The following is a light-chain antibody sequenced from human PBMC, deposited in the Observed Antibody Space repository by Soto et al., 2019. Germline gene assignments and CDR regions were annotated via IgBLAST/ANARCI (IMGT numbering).Light chain of an antibody. CDR1: QSVSSN. Sequence: EIVMTQSPAPLSVSPGGRATLSCRAGQSVSSNLAWYQQKPGQAPRLLIYGASTRATGIPARFSGSGSGTEFTLTISSLQSEDFAVYCCQQSNNWPPWTFGQGTKVDI. CDR2: GAS. V-gene: IGKV3-15*01. J-gene: IGKJ1*01. CDR3: QQSNNWPPWT.